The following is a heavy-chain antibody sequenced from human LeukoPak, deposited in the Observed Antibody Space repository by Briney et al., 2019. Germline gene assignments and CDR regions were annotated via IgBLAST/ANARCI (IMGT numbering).Heavy chain of an antibody. D-gene: IGHD4-23*01. J-gene: IGHJ6*02. V-gene: IGHV3-48*01. Sequence: PGGSLRLSCAASGFTFSSYSMNWVRQAPGKGLEWVSYISSSSSTIYYADSVKGRFTISRDNAKNSLYLQMNSLRAEDTAVYYCAGDNYGGNSSYYYYGMDVWGQGTTVTVSS. CDR2: ISSSSSTI. CDR1: GFTFSSYS. CDR3: AGDNYGGNSSYYYYGMDV.